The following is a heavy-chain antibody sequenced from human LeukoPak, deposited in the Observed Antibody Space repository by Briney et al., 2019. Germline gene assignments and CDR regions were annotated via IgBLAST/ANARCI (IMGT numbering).Heavy chain of an antibody. CDR1: GYTFTSCD. CDR3: TRPITTVHWSGRSCDLSNDAFDS. J-gene: IGHJ3*02. D-gene: IGHD2-15*01. V-gene: IGHV1-18*01. CDR2: ISAYNGNT. Sequence: ASVKVSCKASGYTFTSCDNNWKRQAPGQGLEWMGWISAYNGNTNYAQKLQGRATMTTDTSTSTAYMALRSLRSDDTAVYYCTRPITTVHWSGRSCDLSNDAFDSWGQGTMVTVSS.